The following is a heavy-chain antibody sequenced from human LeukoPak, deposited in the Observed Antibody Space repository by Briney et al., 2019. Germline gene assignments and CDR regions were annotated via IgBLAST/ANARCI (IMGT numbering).Heavy chain of an antibody. CDR1: GFTFSSYW. J-gene: IGHJ4*02. Sequence: GGSLRLSCAASGFTFSSYWMSWVRQAPGKGLEWVANIKQDGSEKYYVDSVKGRFTIPRDNAKNSLYLQMNSLRAEDTAVYYCARTLGYCSSTSCYPAAHFDYWGQGTLVTVSS. CDR3: ARTLGYCSSTSCYPAAHFDY. D-gene: IGHD2-2*01. V-gene: IGHV3-7*01. CDR2: IKQDGSEK.